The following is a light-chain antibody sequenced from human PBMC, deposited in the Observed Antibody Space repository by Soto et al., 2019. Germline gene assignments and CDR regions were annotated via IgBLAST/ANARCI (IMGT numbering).Light chain of an antibody. V-gene: IGLV3-21*02. CDR2: DDS. J-gene: IGLJ1*01. CDR3: QVWDSSSDHLV. CDR1: NIGSKS. Sequence: SYELTQPPSVSVAPGQTARITCGGNNIGSKSVHWYQQKPGQAPLLVVYDDSDRPSGLPERFSGSNSGNTATLTISRVEAGDDADYYCQVWDSSSDHLVFGTGTKLTVL.